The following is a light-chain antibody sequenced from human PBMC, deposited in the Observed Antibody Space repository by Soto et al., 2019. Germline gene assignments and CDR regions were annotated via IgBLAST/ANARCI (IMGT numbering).Light chain of an antibody. Sequence: QLVLTQPPSASASLGASVTLTCTLSSGYSNYKVDWYQQRPGKGPRFVMRVGTGGIVGSKGDGIPDRFSVLGSGLNRYLTIKNIQEEDESDYHCGTDHGSESNLAVVFGGGTKLTVL. CDR2: VGTGGIVG. CDR3: GTDHGSESNLAVV. V-gene: IGLV9-49*01. J-gene: IGLJ2*01. CDR1: SGYSNYK.